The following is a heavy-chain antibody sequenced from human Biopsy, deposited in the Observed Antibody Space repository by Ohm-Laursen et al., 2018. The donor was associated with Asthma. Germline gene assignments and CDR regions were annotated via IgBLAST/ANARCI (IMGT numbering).Heavy chain of an antibody. CDR2: ISVYNGNT. J-gene: IGHJ6*02. V-gene: IGHV1-18*01. CDR1: GYTFNSAG. CDR3: ARAVGYPHYYGIDV. Sequence: AASVKVSCKTSGYTFNSAGITWVRQAPGQGLEWMGWISVYNGNTKVAQKLQDRVTMITDTSTSTAYMELRSLRSDDTAVYFCARAVGYPHYYGIDVWGQGTTVTVS. D-gene: IGHD4-23*01.